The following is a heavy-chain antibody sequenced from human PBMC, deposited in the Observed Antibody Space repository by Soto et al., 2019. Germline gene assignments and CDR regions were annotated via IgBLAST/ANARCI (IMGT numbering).Heavy chain of an antibody. V-gene: IGHV3-30-3*01. CDR1: GFTFSSYA. J-gene: IGHJ3*02. D-gene: IGHD2-2*01. CDR3: ARGGYETDAFDI. Sequence: QVQRVESGGGVVQPGRSLRLSCAASGFTFSSYAMHWVRQAPGKGLEWVAVISYDGSNKYYADSVKGRFTISRDNSKNTLYLQMNSLRAEDTAVYYCARGGYETDAFDIWGQGTMVTVSS. CDR2: ISYDGSNK.